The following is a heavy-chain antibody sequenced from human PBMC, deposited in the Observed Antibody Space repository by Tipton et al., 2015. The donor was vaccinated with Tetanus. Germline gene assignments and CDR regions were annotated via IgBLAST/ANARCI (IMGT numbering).Heavy chain of an antibody. V-gene: IGHV7-4-1*02. CDR3: AMGSPGIAAAGDYYSYYGMDV. D-gene: IGHD6-13*01. CDR1: GYTFTSYA. CDR2: INTNTGNP. Sequence: QSGAEVKKPGASVKVSCKASGYTFTSYAMNWVRQAPGQGLEWMGWINTNTGNPTYAQGFTGRFVFSLDTSVSTAYLQINSLKAEDTAVYYCAMGSPGIAAAGDYYSYYGMDVWGQGTTVTVSS. J-gene: IGHJ6*02.